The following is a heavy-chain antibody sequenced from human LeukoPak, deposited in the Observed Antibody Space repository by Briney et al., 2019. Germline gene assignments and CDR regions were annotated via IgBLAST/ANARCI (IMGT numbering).Heavy chain of an antibody. J-gene: IGHJ4*02. CDR3: AGGQIVVVVAALDY. Sequence: SETLSLTCTVSGGSISSYYWSWIRQPAGKGLEWIGRIYTSGSTNYNPSLKSRVTMSVDTSKNQFSLKLSSVTAADTAVYYCAGGQIVVVVAALDYWGQGTPVTVSS. D-gene: IGHD2-15*01. CDR1: GGSISSYY. V-gene: IGHV4-4*07. CDR2: IYTSGST.